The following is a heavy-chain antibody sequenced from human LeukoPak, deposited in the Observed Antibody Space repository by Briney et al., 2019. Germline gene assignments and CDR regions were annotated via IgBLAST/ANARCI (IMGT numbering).Heavy chain of an antibody. Sequence: SETLSLTCAVSGYSISSGYYWGWIRQPPGKGLEWIGSIYHSGSTYHNPSLKSRVTISVDTSKNQFSLKLSSVTAPDTAVYYCYITWFPLKYSQHWGQGTLATVSS. D-gene: IGHD3-10*01. V-gene: IGHV4-38-2*01. J-gene: IGHJ1*01. CDR2: IYHSGST. CDR3: YITWFPLKYSQH. CDR1: GYSISSGYY.